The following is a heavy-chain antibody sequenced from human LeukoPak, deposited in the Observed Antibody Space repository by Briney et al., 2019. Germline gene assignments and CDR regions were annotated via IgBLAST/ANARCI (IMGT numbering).Heavy chain of an antibody. CDR3: ARDYDFWAFDY. CDR1: GGSISSYY. CDR2: IYYSGST. D-gene: IGHD3-3*01. Sequence: SETLSLTCTVSGGSISSYYWSWVRHRPGKRLEWSGYIYYSGSTNYNPSLKSRVTISVDTSKNQFSLKLSSVTAADTAVYYCARDYDFWAFDYWGQGTLVTVSS. J-gene: IGHJ4*02. V-gene: IGHV4-59*01.